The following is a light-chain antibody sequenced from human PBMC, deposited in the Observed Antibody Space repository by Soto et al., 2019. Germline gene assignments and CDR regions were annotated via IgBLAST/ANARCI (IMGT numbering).Light chain of an antibody. Sequence: QSALTQPRSVSGSPGQSVTISCTGTSSDVGGYNYVSWYQQHPGKAPKLMIYDVSKRPSGVPDRFSGSKSGNTSSLTISGLQADDEADYYGGSYEGIYTYVFGTGTKLTVL. CDR1: SSDVGGYNY. CDR2: DVS. V-gene: IGLV2-11*01. J-gene: IGLJ1*01. CDR3: GSYEGIYTYV.